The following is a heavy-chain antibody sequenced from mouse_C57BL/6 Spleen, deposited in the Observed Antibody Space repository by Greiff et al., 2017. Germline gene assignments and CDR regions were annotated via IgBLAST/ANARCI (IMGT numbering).Heavy chain of an antibody. CDR2: IWSGGST. Sequence: VQLQQSGPGLVQPSQSLSITCTVSGFSLTSYGVRWVRQPPGKGLEWLGVIWSGGSTDYNAAFISRLSISKDNSKSQVFFKMNSLQADDTAIYYCAKNEGYDPGYFDVWGTGTTVTVSS. D-gene: IGHD2-3*01. CDR1: GFSLTSYG. V-gene: IGHV2-4*01. CDR3: AKNEGYDPGYFDV. J-gene: IGHJ1*03.